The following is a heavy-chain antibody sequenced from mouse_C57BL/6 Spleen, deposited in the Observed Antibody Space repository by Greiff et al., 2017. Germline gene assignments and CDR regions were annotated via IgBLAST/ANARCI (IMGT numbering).Heavy chain of an antibody. V-gene: IGHV5-17*01. CDR2: ISSGSSTI. J-gene: IGHJ3*01. Sequence: VQLKQSGGGLVKPGGSLKLSCAASGFTFSDYGMHWVRQAPEKGLEWVAYISSGSSTIYYADTVKGRFTISRDNAKNTLFLQMTSLRSEDTAMXYCAREAWFAYWGQGTLVTVSA. CDR3: AREAWFAY. CDR1: GFTFSDYG.